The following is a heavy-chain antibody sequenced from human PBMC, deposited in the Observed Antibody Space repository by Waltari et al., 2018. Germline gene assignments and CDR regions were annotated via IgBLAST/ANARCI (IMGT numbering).Heavy chain of an antibody. J-gene: IGHJ4*02. Sequence: EVQLVESGGGLVQPGGSRRPSWAASGFTFSNYGMSWVRQAPGKGLEWVANIKQDGSEKYYVDSVKGRFTISRDNAKNSLYLQMNSLRAEDTAVYYCARPTSSGWDYWGQGTLVTVSS. V-gene: IGHV3-7*01. CDR3: ARPTSSGWDY. D-gene: IGHD3-10*01. CDR2: IKQDGSEK. CDR1: GFTFSNYG.